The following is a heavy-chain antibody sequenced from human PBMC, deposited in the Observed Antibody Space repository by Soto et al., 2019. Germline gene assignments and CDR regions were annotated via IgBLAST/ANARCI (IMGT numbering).Heavy chain of an antibody. V-gene: IGHV4-31*03. J-gene: IGHJ3*02. CDR2: IYYSGST. D-gene: IGHD3-3*01. CDR3: ARLKTYYDFWSGYRTTEDAFDI. Sequence: PSETLSLTCTVSGGSISSGGYYWSWIRQHPGKGLEWIGYIYYSGSTYYNPSLKSRVTISVDTSKNQFSLKLSSVTAADTAVYYCARLKTYYDFWSGYRTTEDAFDIWGQGTMVTVSS. CDR1: GGSISSGGYY.